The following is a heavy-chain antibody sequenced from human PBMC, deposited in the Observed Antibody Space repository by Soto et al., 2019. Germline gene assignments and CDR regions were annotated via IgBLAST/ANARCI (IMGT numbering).Heavy chain of an antibody. Sequence: ASVKVSCKASGYTFTSYGISWVRQAPGQGLEWMGWISAYNGNTNYAQKLQGRVTMTTDTSTSTAYMELRSLRSDDTAVYYCARDGNDSSGYYYFYYFDYWGQGTLVTVSS. CDR3: ARDGNDSSGYYYFYYFDY. CDR1: GYTFTSYG. CDR2: ISAYNGNT. V-gene: IGHV1-18*04. D-gene: IGHD3-22*01. J-gene: IGHJ4*02.